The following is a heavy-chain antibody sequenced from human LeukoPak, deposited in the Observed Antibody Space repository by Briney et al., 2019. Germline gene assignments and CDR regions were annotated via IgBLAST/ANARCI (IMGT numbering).Heavy chain of an antibody. CDR3: AREQPKLQFWEGFPNWSDP. D-gene: IGHD3-3*01. Sequence: SETLSLTCAVYGGSFSGYYWSWIRQPPGKGLEWIGEINHSGSTNYNPSLKSRVTISVDTSKNQFSLKLSSVTAADTAVYYCAREQPKLQFWEGFPNWSDPWAQETLVPVS. V-gene: IGHV4-34*01. CDR1: GGSFSGYY. CDR2: INHSGST. J-gene: IGHJ5*02.